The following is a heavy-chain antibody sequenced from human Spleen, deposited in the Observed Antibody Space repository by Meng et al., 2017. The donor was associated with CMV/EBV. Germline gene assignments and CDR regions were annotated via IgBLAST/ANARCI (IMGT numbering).Heavy chain of an antibody. CDR1: GFTFSDYY. Sequence: GESLKISCAASGFTFSDYYMSWIRQAPGKGLEWVSYISSSGSTIYYADSVKGRFTISRDNAKNSQYLQMNSLRAEDTAVYYCSREGRVGNSYEDDYWGQGTLVTVSS. CDR3: SREGRVGNSYEDDY. J-gene: IGHJ4*02. D-gene: IGHD5-18*01. V-gene: IGHV3-11*04. CDR2: ISSSGSTI.